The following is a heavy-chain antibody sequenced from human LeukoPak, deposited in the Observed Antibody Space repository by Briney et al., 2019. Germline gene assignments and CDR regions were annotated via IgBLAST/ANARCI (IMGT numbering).Heavy chain of an antibody. CDR2: ISRSSSYT. CDR3: AREGYCSSTCCQFDY. J-gene: IGHJ4*02. D-gene: IGHD2-2*01. V-gene: IGHV3-11*06. CDR1: GFTFSDYY. Sequence: PGGSLRLSCAASGFTFSDYYMSWIRQAPGKGLEWVSYISRSSSYTNYADSVKGRFTISRDNAKNSLYLQMNSLRAEDTAVYYCAREGYCSSTCCQFDYWGQGTLVTVSS.